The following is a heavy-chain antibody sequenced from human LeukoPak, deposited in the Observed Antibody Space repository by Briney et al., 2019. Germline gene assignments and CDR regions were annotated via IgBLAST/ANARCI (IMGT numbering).Heavy chain of an antibody. CDR2: IYYSGST. V-gene: IGHV4-59*01. CDR3: ARDVGYYFDY. CDR1: GGSISSYY. J-gene: IGHJ4*02. Sequence: SETLSLTCTVSGGSISSYYWSWIRQPPGKGLEWIGYIYYSGSTNYNPSLKSRVTISVDTSKNQFSLKLSSVTAADMAVYYCARDVGYYFDYWGQGTLVTVSS.